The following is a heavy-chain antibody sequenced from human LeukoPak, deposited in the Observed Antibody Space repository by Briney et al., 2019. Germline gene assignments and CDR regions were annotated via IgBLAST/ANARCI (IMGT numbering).Heavy chain of an antibody. D-gene: IGHD3-22*01. V-gene: IGHV4-38-2*02. CDR2: IYHSGST. CDR3: ARVGDYYDSSGYPSPNPDFDY. J-gene: IGHJ4*02. Sequence: SETLSLTCTVSGYSISSGYYWGWIREPPGKGLEWIGSIYHSGSTYYNPSLKSRVTISVDTSKNQFSLKLSSVTAADTAVYYCARVGDYYDSSGYPSPNPDFDYWGQGTLVTVSS. CDR1: GYSISSGYY.